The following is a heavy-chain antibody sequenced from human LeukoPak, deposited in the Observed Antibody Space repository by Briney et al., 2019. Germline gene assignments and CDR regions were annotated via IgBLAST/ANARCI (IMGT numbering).Heavy chain of an antibody. J-gene: IGHJ4*02. Sequence: AGSLRPSCAASEFSVGSNYMTWIRQPPGKGLEWIGSISNSGSTYYNPSLKSRVTISVDTSNNQFSLKLSSVTAADTAVYYCATTTIRLGYWGQGTLVTVSS. V-gene: IGHV4-38-2*01. CDR2: ISNSGST. D-gene: IGHD1-26*01. CDR3: ATTTIRLGY. CDR1: EFSVGSNY.